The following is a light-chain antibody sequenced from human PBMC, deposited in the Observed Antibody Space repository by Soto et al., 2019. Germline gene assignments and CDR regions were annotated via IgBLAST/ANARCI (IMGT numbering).Light chain of an antibody. CDR2: GAS. Sequence: EIVMTQSPATLSVSPGERATLSCRASQSVSGNLAWYQQKPGQAPRLLIYGASTRATGTPPRSIGSGSGTEFTLTISSLQSEDFAVYYCQQYNNWPPLTFGGGTKVEIK. CDR1: QSVSGN. J-gene: IGKJ4*01. V-gene: IGKV3-15*01. CDR3: QQYNNWPPLT.